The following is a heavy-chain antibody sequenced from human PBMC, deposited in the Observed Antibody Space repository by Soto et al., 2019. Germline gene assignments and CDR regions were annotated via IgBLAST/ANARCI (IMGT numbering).Heavy chain of an antibody. Sequence: GESLKISCAASGFTFSSYAMSWVRQAPGKGLEWVSAISGSGGSTYYADSVKGRFTISRDNSKNTLYLQMNSLRAEDTAVYYCAKDGEWDSSSFYYFDYWGQGTLVTVSS. CDR3: AKDGEWDSSSFYYFDY. V-gene: IGHV3-23*01. J-gene: IGHJ4*02. CDR2: ISGSGGST. D-gene: IGHD6-13*01. CDR1: GFTFSSYA.